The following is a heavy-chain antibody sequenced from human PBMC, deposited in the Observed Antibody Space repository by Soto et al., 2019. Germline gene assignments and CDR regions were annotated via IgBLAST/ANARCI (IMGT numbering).Heavy chain of an antibody. Sequence: ASVKVSCKASGYTFTSYAMHWVRQAPGQRLEWMGWINAGNGNTKYSQKFQGRVTITRDTSASTAYMELSSLRSEDTAVYYCARDQYLTYSSSWYAFDIWGQGTMVTVSS. D-gene: IGHD6-13*01. CDR2: INAGNGNT. CDR1: GYTFTSYA. V-gene: IGHV1-3*01. CDR3: ARDQYLTYSSSWYAFDI. J-gene: IGHJ3*02.